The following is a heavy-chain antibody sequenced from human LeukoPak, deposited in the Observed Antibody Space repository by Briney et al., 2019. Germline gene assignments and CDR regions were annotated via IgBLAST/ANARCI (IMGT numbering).Heavy chain of an antibody. CDR3: ARGPRFSTVTASYFDY. V-gene: IGHV3-48*03. J-gene: IGHJ4*02. D-gene: IGHD4-17*01. Sequence: GGSLRLSCAASGFTFSSYEMNWVRQAPGKGLEWVSYISSSGSAIYYADSVKGRFNISRDNAKNSLNLQMNSLRTEDMAVYYCARGPRFSTVTASYFDYWGQGTPVIVSS. CDR1: GFTFSSYE. CDR2: ISSSGSAI.